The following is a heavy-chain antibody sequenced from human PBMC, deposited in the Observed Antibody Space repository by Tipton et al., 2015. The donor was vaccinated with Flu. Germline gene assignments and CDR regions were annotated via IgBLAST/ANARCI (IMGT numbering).Heavy chain of an antibody. CDR1: GGSISPYY. CDR3: ARGVWFGDFPEEFAMDV. Sequence: TLSLTCTVSGGSISPYYWNWIRQPPGKGLEWIGYYIYDTGTTDYRSSLESRVAMSVDTSNNQFSLRLRSVTAADTAVYYCARGVWFGDFPEEFAMDVWGQGTTVTVSS. CDR2: IYDTGTT. D-gene: IGHD3-10*01. V-gene: IGHV4-59*01. J-gene: IGHJ6*02.